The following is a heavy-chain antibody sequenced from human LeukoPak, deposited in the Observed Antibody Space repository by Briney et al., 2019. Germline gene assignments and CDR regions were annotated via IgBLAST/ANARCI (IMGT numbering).Heavy chain of an antibody. J-gene: IGHJ4*02. CDR2: ISFSSSTI. D-gene: IGHD4-17*01. CDR3: ARDRLHYVECDKTFDY. Sequence: PGGSLRLSCAASGFTFSSYSMNWVRQAPGKGLEWVSYISFSSSTIYYADSVKGRFTISRDNAKNSLYLQMNSLRAEDTAVYYCARDRLHYVECDKTFDYWGQGTLVTVSS. V-gene: IGHV3-48*01. CDR1: GFTFSSYS.